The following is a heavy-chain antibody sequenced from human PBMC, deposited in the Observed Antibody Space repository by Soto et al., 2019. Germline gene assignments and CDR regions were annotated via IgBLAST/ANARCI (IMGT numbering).Heavy chain of an antibody. J-gene: IGHJ4*01. CDR3: VRESEDLTSKFDH. V-gene: IGHV3-21*06. CDR1: GLTFTSYS. CDR2: ISLTTNYI. Sequence: GGSRRLSWAASGLTFTSYSMNWVRQAPGKGLGWVSSISLTTNYIYYGDSMKGRFTISRDNAKNSLYLEMNRLRAEDTAVYYCVRESEDLTSKFDHWGQGSLVTFSS.